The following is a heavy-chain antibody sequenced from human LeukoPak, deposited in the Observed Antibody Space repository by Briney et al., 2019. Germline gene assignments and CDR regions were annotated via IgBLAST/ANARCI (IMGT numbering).Heavy chain of an antibody. Sequence: SQTLSPTSAIYGDSVSSNSAGWNWIRQSPSRGLEWLGRTYYRSKWYNRYAVSVKSPITVNPDTSKNQFSLQLNSVTPEDTAVYYCARGGGAFDMWGQGTMVTVSS. CDR3: ARGGGAFDM. CDR1: GDSVSSNSAG. J-gene: IGHJ3*02. V-gene: IGHV6-1*01. CDR2: TYYRSKWYN. D-gene: IGHD3-3*01.